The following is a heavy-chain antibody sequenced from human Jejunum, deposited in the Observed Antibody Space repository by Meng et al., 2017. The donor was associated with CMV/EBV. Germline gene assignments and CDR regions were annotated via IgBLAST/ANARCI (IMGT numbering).Heavy chain of an antibody. D-gene: IGHD6-19*01. CDR1: GFPFSNYE. J-gene: IGHJ4*02. Sequence: FGFPFSNYEMNWVRQAPGKGLEWVSYITRSATSKHYAASVKGRFTISRDDAERSLFLHMDSLRAEDTAVYYCARDMDGTSASYDFWGQGTLVTVSS. CDR2: ITRSATSK. V-gene: IGHV3-48*03. CDR3: ARDMDGTSASYDF.